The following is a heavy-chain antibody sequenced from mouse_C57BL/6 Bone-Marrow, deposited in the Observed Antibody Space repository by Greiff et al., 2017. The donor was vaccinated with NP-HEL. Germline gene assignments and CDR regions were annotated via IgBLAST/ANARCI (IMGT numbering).Heavy chain of an antibody. CDR2: IDPEDGET. J-gene: IGHJ2*01. V-gene: IGHV14-2*01. Sequence: VQLQQSGAELVKPGASVKLSCTASGFNFTDYYMPWVKQRTEQGLEWIGRIDPEDGETKYAPKFQGKATITADTSSNTAYLQLSSLTSENTAVYYCARIPQFDYYNGSRDFDYWGQGTTLTVSS. D-gene: IGHD1-1*01. CDR1: GFNFTDYY. CDR3: ARIPQFDYYNGSRDFDY.